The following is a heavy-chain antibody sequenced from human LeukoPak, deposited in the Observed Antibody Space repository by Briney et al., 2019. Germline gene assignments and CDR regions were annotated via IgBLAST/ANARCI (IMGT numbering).Heavy chain of an antibody. CDR1: GGSFSGYY. Sequence: SSETLSLTCAVYGGSFSGYYWSWIRQPPGKGLEWIGEINHSGSTNYNPSLKSRVTISVDTSKNQFSLKLSSVTAADTAVYYCARALGDYWGQGTLVTVSS. V-gene: IGHV4-34*01. CDR3: ARALGDY. CDR2: INHSGST. J-gene: IGHJ4*02. D-gene: IGHD3-16*02.